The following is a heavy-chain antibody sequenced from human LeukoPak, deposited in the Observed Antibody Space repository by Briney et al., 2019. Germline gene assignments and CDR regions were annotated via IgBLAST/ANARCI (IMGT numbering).Heavy chain of an antibody. Sequence: ASVKVSCKASGYTFTSFDINWVRQAPGQGLEWMGIINPSGGSTSYAQKFQGRVTMTRDTSTSTVYMELSSLRSEDTAVYYCARGLWFGRFDPWGQGTLVTVSS. CDR1: GYTFTSFD. V-gene: IGHV1-46*01. CDR3: ARGLWFGRFDP. D-gene: IGHD3-10*01. CDR2: INPSGGST. J-gene: IGHJ5*02.